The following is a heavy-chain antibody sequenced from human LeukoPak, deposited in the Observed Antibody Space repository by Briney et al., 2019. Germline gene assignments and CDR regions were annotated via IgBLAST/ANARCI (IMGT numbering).Heavy chain of an antibody. CDR2: IYPGDSDT. D-gene: IGHD2-2*02. J-gene: IGHJ5*02. CDR1: GYSFTSYW. CDR3: ARSDIVVVPAAIGSRWFDP. Sequence: GESLKISCKGSGYSFTSYWIGWVRQMPGKGLEWVGIIYPGDSDTRYSPSFQGQVTISADKSISTAYLQWSSLKASDTAMYYCARSDIVVVPAAIGSRWFDPWGQGTLVTVSS. V-gene: IGHV5-51*01.